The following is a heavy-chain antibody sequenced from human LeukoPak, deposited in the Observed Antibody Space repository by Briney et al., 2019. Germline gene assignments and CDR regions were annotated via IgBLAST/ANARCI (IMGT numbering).Heavy chain of an antibody. D-gene: IGHD5-18*01. CDR1: GGSISRGSNY. J-gene: IGHJ5*02. V-gene: IGHV4-61*02. Sequence: SETLSLTCTVSGGSISRGSNYWSWIRQPAGKGLEWIGRIYTSGSTNYNPSLKSRVTIPMDTSENQLSLKLSSVTAADTAVYYCARGYSYGYGFDPWGQGTLVTVSS. CDR3: ARGYSYGYGFDP. CDR2: IYTSGST.